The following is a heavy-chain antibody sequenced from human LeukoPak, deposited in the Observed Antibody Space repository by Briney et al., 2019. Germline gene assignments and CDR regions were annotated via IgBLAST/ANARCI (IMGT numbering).Heavy chain of an antibody. CDR1: GGSISTYY. Sequence: SETLSLTCTVSGGSISTYYWSWIRQPAGKGLEWIGRIYGTGSTNYNPSLKSRVTMSVDTSKNQFSLELSSVTAADTAVYYCARAPSRKYCSSTSCYPSAWFDPWGQGTLVTVSS. V-gene: IGHV4-4*07. D-gene: IGHD2-2*01. J-gene: IGHJ5*02. CDR3: ARAPSRKYCSSTSCYPSAWFDP. CDR2: IYGTGST.